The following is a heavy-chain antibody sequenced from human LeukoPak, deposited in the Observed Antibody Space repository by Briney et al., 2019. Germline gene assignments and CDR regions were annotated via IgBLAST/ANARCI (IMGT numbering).Heavy chain of an antibody. CDR2: MFASGST. Sequence: PGGSLRLSCTASGFSVSSNYMSWVRQAPGKGLEWVSVMFASGSTYYADSVKGRFTFSRDIFRNTLYLQLNSLRVEDTALYYCARGFVQTGYSSSSYVRWGQGTLVTVSS. V-gene: IGHV3-66*01. D-gene: IGHD6-13*01. J-gene: IGHJ4*02. CDR1: GFSVSSNY. CDR3: ARGFVQTGYSSSSYVR.